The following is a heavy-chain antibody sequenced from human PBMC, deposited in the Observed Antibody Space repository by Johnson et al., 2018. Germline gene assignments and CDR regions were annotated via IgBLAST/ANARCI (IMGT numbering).Heavy chain of an antibody. J-gene: IGHJ6*02. CDR1: GGSISSGSYY. D-gene: IGHD6-19*01. Sequence: QVQLQESGPGLVKXSQTLSLXCTVSGGSISSGSYYWSWIRQPAGKGLEWIGRIYTSGGTNYNPSLQSRGTISVDTSKNQFSLKLSSVTAADTAVYYCARDFVAVAGTVYYYGMDVWGQGTTVSVSS. V-gene: IGHV4-61*02. CDR3: ARDFVAVAGTVYYYGMDV. CDR2: IYTSGGT.